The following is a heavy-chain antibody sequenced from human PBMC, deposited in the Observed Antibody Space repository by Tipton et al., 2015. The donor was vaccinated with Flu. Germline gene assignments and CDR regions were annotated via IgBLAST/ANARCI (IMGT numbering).Heavy chain of an antibody. V-gene: IGHV4-38-2*01. CDR2: VHQAGST. CDR3: AGRDYSNYVSEPKNWFDP. CDR1: GDSIGSPYF. D-gene: IGHD4-11*01. Sequence: TLSLTCSVSGDSIGSPYFWGWIRQPPGKGLEWIGNVHQAGSTYYNPSLRSRVTISLDRPKNQFSLRLTSVTAADTALYYCAGRDYSNYVSEPKNWFDPWGQGTLVTVSS. J-gene: IGHJ5*02.